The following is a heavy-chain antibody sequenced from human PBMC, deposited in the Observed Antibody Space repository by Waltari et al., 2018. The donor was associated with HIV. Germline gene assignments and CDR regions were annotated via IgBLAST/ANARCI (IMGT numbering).Heavy chain of an antibody. J-gene: IGHJ6*02. V-gene: IGHV3-49*04. CDR3: TIEGYGSGHGMDV. D-gene: IGHD3-10*01. CDR1: GFTFGDYA. CDR2: IRSKAYGGTT. Sequence: EVQLVESGGGLVQPGRSLRLSCTASGFTFGDYAMSWVRQAPGKGLEWVGFIRSKAYGGTTEYAASVKGRFTISRDDSKSIAYLQMNSLKTEDTAVYYCTIEGYGSGHGMDVWGQGTTVTVSS.